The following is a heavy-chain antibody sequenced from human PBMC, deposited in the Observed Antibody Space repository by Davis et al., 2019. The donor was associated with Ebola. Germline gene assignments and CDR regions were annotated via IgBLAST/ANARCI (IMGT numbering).Heavy chain of an antibody. V-gene: IGHV1-46*01. CDR2: INPSGGST. CDR3: AREPVPAAAKYYFDY. J-gene: IGHJ4*02. CDR1: GYTFTSYY. Sequence: ASVKVSCKASGYTFTSYYMHWVRQAPGQGLEWMGIINPSGGSTSYAQKFQGRVTMTRDTSTSTVYMELSSLRSEDTAVYYCAREPVPAAAKYYFDYWGQGTLVTVSS. D-gene: IGHD2-2*01.